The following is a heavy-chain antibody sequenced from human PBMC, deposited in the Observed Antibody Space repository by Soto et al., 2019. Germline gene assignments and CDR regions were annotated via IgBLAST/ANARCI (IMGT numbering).Heavy chain of an antibody. CDR2: IYYSGST. CDR1: GGSISSGGYY. Sequence: SETLSLTCTVSGGSISSGGYYWSWIRQHPGKGLEWIGYIYYSGSTYYNPSLKSRVTISVDTSKNQFSLKLSSVTAADTAVYYCASSRYSRSYSRDAFDIWGQGTMVTVSS. V-gene: IGHV4-31*03. J-gene: IGHJ3*02. D-gene: IGHD1-26*01. CDR3: ASSRYSRSYSRDAFDI.